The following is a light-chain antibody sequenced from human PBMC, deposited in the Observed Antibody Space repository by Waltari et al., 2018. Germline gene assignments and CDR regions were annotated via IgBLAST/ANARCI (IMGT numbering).Light chain of an antibody. J-gene: IGLJ2*01. CDR3: SSYAGRNNLV. CDR1: SSDVGGYNY. V-gene: IGLV2-8*01. Sequence: QSALTQPPSASGSPGQSVTISCTGTSSDVGGYNYVSWYQQHPGKAPKHMIYEVSKRPSGGPDRFSGPKSGNTASLTVSGLQAEDEADYYCSSYAGRNNLVFGGGTKLTVL. CDR2: EVS.